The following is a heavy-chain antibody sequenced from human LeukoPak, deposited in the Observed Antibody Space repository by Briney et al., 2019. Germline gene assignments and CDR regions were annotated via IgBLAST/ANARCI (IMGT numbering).Heavy chain of an antibody. Sequence: PSQTLSLTCTVSGGSISSSSYYWGWIRQPPGKGLEWIGSIYYSGSTYYNPSLKSRVTISVDTSKNQFSLNLSSVTAADTAVYYCARTAVVVAGGFDPWGQGTLVIVSS. J-gene: IGHJ5*02. V-gene: IGHV4-39*01. CDR1: GGSISSSSYY. D-gene: IGHD2-15*01. CDR2: IYYSGST. CDR3: ARTAVVVAGGFDP.